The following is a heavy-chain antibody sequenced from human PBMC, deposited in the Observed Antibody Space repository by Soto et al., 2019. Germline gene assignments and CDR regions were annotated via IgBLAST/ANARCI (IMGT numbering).Heavy chain of an antibody. CDR1: GYTFPSYT. CDR3: ARGRDGSNPAFDI. Sequence: ASVKTSCKTSGYTFPSYTMQWARQATGQGLEWMGWMNPNSGNTGYAQKFQGRVTMTRNTSISTAYMELSSLRSEDTAVYYCARGRDGSNPAFDIWGQGTMVTVSS. CDR2: MNPNSGNT. V-gene: IGHV1-8*02. D-gene: IGHD5-12*01. J-gene: IGHJ3*02.